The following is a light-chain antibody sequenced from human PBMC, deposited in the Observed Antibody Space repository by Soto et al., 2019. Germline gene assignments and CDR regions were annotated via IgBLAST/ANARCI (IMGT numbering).Light chain of an antibody. CDR2: GAS. CDR1: QSVSSS. CDR3: QQRYNWPLT. V-gene: IGKV3-11*01. Sequence: PGERATLSCRASQSVSSSLAWYQQKPGQAPRLLIHGASNGAAGIPARFSGTGSGTDFTLTISSLEPDDFAVYYCQQRYNWPLTFGGGTKVDIK. J-gene: IGKJ4*01.